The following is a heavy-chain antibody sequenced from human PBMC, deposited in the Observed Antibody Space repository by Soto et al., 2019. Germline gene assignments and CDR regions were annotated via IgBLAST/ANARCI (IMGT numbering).Heavy chain of an antibody. CDR1: GGSISSSSYY. Sequence: SETLSLTCTVSGGSISSSSYYWGWIRQPPGKGLEWIGSIYYSGSTYYNPSLKSRVTISVDTSKNQFSLKLSSVTAADTAVYYCAGTHNYYMDVWGKGTTVTVSS. CDR2: IYYSGST. J-gene: IGHJ6*03. CDR3: AGTHNYYMDV. V-gene: IGHV4-39*01.